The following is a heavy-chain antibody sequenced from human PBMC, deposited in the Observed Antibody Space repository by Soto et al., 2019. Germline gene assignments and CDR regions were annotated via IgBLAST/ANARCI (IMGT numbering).Heavy chain of an antibody. CDR3: ARGETYYYGSGSYPVIYGMDV. J-gene: IGHJ6*02. D-gene: IGHD3-10*01. V-gene: IGHV3-30-3*01. CDR1: GFTFSSYA. CDR2: ISYDGSNK. Sequence: QVQLVESGGGVVQPGRSLRLSCAASGFTFSSYAMHWVRQAPGKGLEWVAVISYDGSNKYYADSVKGRFTISRDNSKNTLCLQMNSLRAEDTAVYYCARGETYYYGSGSYPVIYGMDVWGQGTTVTVSS.